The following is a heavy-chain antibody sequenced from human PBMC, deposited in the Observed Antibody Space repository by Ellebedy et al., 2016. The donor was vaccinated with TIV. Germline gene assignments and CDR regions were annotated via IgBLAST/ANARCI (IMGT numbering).Heavy chain of an antibody. J-gene: IGHJ6*02. CDR2: IKQDGSEK. D-gene: IGHD2-2*01. CDR1: GFTFSSYW. CDR3: NVVPAAQNYYYGMDV. Sequence: GESLKISXAASGFTFSSYWMSWVRQAPGKGLEWVANIKQDGSEKYYVDSVKGRFTISRDNAKNSLYLQMNSLRAEDTAVYYCNVVPAAQNYYYGMDVWGQGTTVTVSS. V-gene: IGHV3-7*01.